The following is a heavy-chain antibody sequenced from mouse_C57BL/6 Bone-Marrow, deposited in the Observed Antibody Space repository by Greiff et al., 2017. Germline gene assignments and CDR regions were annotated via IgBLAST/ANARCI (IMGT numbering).Heavy chain of an antibody. CDR3: AHDSNYVAWFAY. CDR1: GFNIKNTY. D-gene: IGHD2-5*01. V-gene: IGHV14-3*01. CDR2: IDPANGNT. Sequence: EVQRVESVAELVRPGASVTLSCTASGFNIKNTYMHWVKQRPEQGLEWIGRIDPANGNTKYAPKFQGKAIITADTSSNTAYLQLISLTSEDTAIYYCAHDSNYVAWFAYWGQGTLVTVSA. J-gene: IGHJ3*01.